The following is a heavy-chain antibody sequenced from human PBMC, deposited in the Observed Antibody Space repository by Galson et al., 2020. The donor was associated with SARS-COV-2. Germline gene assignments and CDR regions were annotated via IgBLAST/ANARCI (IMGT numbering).Heavy chain of an antibody. D-gene: IGHD4-17*01. Sequence: SETLSLTCTVSGDSINYNHNYWGWIRQPPGKGLEWIGSINYDGSTYHNPSLKSRVTISVDTSRNQFSLKLTSVTAADTGLFYCARHAGNYGSNTYFDSWGQGTLVSV. CDR3: ARHAGNYGSNTYFDS. J-gene: IGHJ4*02. CDR2: INYDGST. V-gene: IGHV4-39*01. CDR1: GDSINYNHNY.